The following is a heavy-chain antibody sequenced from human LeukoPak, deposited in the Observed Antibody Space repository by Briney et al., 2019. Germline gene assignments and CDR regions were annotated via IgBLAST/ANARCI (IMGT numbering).Heavy chain of an antibody. D-gene: IGHD3-10*01. CDR2: IYYSGST. CDR1: GGSMISGSHY. CDR3: ARRLGDPFYYMDV. Sequence: SETLSLTCSVSGGSMISGSHYWGWVRQPPGKGLEWIGNIYYSGSTYYNPSLKSRVAIFIDTSKNHFSLALTSVTAADAGVYYCARRLGDPFYYMDVWGRGTTVTVSS. V-gene: IGHV4-39*02. J-gene: IGHJ6*03.